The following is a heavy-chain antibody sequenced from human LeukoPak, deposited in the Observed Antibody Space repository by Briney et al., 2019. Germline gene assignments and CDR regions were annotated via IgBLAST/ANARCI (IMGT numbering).Heavy chain of an antibody. Sequence: PGGSLRLSCAASGFTFSSYAMSWVRQAPGKGLEWIGEINHSGSTYYNPSLKSRVTISVDTSKNQFSLKLSSVTAADTAVYYCARDSSETAMVLRYYYYMDVWGKGTTVTVSS. CDR2: INHSGST. D-gene: IGHD5-18*01. J-gene: IGHJ6*03. V-gene: IGHV4-4*02. CDR3: ARDSSETAMVLRYYYYMDV. CDR1: GFTFSSYA.